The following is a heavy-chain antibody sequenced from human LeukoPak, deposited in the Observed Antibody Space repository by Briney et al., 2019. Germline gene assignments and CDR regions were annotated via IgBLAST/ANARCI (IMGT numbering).Heavy chain of an antibody. CDR1: GFTFSSYA. V-gene: IGHV3-23*01. CDR3: AARHYYYDSTLG. CDR2: ISGSGGST. J-gene: IGHJ4*02. Sequence: GGSLRLSCAASGFTFSSYAMSWVRQAPGKELEWVSAISGSGGSTYYADSVKGRFTISRDNSKNTLYLQMNSLRAEDTAVYYCAARHYYYDSTLGWGQGTLVTVSS. D-gene: IGHD3-22*01.